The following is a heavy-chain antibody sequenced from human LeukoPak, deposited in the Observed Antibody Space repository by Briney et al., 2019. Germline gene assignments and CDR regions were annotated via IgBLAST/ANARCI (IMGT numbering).Heavy chain of an antibody. D-gene: IGHD3-22*01. CDR1: GFSFTTYW. J-gene: IGHJ4*02. V-gene: IGHV3-7*01. CDR3: ARYGYYDSSGYYSYYFDY. CDR2: IKQDGTEK. Sequence: GESLRLSCAASGFSFTTYWMSWVRQAPGKGLEWVANIKQDGTEKYYVDSVKGRFTISRDNAKNSLYLQMNGLRVEDTAVYYCARYGYYDSSGYYSYYFDYWGQGTLVTVSS.